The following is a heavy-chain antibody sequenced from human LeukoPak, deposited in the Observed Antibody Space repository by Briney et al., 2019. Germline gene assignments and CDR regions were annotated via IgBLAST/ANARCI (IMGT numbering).Heavy chain of an antibody. D-gene: IGHD3-22*01. V-gene: IGHV3-74*01. Sequence: PGGSLRLSCAASGFTVSSNYMGWVRQAPGKGLVWVSRINSDGSSTSYADSVKGRFTISRDNSKNTLYLQMNNLRAEDTALYYCAKDLHSAWYYDTSALSFDSWGQGTLVTVSS. CDR1: GFTVSSNY. J-gene: IGHJ4*02. CDR2: INSDGSST. CDR3: AKDLHSAWYYDTSALSFDS.